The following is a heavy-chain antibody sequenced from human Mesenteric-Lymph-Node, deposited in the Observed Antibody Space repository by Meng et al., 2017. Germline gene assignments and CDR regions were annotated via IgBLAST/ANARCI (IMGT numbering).Heavy chain of an antibody. V-gene: IGHV3-9*01. Sequence: GGSLRLSCAASGFTFDDYAMHWVRQAPGKGLEWVSGISWNSGSIIYADSVKGRFTISRDDAKNSLYLQMNSLRPEDTALYYCAKGRPKPLSYFDYLLAGGMDVWGQGTTVTVSS. J-gene: IGHJ6*02. D-gene: IGHD3-9*01. CDR3: AKGRPKPLSYFDYLLAGGMDV. CDR1: GFTFDDYA. CDR2: ISWNSGSI.